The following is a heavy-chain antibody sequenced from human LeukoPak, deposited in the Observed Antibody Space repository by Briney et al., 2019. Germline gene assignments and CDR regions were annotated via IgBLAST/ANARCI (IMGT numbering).Heavy chain of an antibody. J-gene: IGHJ4*02. Sequence: PSETLSLTCTVSGGSISSYYWSWIRQPPGKGLEWVGYIYYSGSTSYNPSLMSRVTISVDTAKNQFSLKLSPVTAADTAVYYCARGGGWSPYYFDYWGQGTLVTVSS. CDR2: IYYSGST. D-gene: IGHD6-19*01. CDR1: GGSISSYY. CDR3: ARGGGWSPYYFDY. V-gene: IGHV4-59*01.